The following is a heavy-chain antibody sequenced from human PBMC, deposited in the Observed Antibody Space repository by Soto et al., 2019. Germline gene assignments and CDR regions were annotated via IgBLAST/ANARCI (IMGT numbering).Heavy chain of an antibody. CDR1: GYTFTSYA. D-gene: IGHD2-15*01. J-gene: IGHJ6*03. Sequence: ASVKVSCKASGYTFTSYAMHWVRQAPGQRLEWMGWINAGNGNTKYSQKFQGRATITRDTSASTAYMELSSLRSEDTAVYYCAASVSGYGGEGRNCSGGSCYRGGYYYYMDVWGKGTTVTVSS. CDR2: INAGNGNT. CDR3: AASVSGYGGEGRNCSGGSCYRGGYYYYMDV. V-gene: IGHV1-3*01.